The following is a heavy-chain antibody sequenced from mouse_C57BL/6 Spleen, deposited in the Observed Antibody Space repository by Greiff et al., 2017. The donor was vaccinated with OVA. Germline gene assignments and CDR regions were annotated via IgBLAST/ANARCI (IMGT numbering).Heavy chain of an antibody. CDR1: GYTFTSYW. V-gene: IGHV1-53*01. Sequence: QVQLKQPGTELVKPGASVKLSCKASGYTFTSYWMHWVKQRPGQGLEWIGNINPSNGGTNYNEKFKSKATLTVDKSSSTAYMQLSSLTSEDSAVYYCARSVQLRLEFAYWGQGTLVTVSA. CDR2: INPSNGGT. D-gene: IGHD3-2*02. J-gene: IGHJ3*01. CDR3: ARSVQLRLEFAY.